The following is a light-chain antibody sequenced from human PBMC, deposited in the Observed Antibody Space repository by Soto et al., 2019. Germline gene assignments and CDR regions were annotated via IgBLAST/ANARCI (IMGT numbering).Light chain of an antibody. CDR3: LQNNSYPVT. V-gene: IGKV1-17*01. Sequence: IHMPQSPSSLSAFLGDGVTITCRASQGIRHDLGGYQQKPGKAPKRLIYTASSLQSGVPPMFSGSGSGTEFTLTISSLQPEDFATYYCLQNNSYPVTFGQGTKVDIK. CDR1: QGIRHD. CDR2: TAS. J-gene: IGKJ1*01.